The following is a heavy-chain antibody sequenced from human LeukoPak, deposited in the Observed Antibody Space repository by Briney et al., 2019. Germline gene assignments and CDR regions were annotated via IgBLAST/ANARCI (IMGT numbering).Heavy chain of an antibody. CDR3: AKGVGGYDFWSGYYTATFDY. Sequence: PGGSLRLSCAASGFTFSSYSMSWVRQAPGKGLEWVSAISGSGGSTYYADSVKGRFTISRDNSKNTLYLQMNSLRAEDTAVYYCAKGVGGYDFWSGYYTATFDYWGQGTLVTVSS. CDR2: ISGSGGST. J-gene: IGHJ4*02. CDR1: GFTFSSYS. D-gene: IGHD3-3*01. V-gene: IGHV3-23*01.